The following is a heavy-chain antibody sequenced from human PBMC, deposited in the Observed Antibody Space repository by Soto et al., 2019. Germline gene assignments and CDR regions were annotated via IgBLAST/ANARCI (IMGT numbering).Heavy chain of an antibody. Sequence: GGSLRLSCAASGFTFSSYAMSWVRQAPGKGLEWVSAISGSGGSTYYADSVKGRFTISRDNSKNTLYLQMNSLRAEDTAVYYCAVVGYYGSGSPRGLYRPSLGFDYWGQGTLVTVSS. CDR1: GFTFSSYA. J-gene: IGHJ4*02. D-gene: IGHD3-10*01. CDR2: ISGSGGST. CDR3: AVVGYYGSGSPRGLYRPSLGFDY. V-gene: IGHV3-23*01.